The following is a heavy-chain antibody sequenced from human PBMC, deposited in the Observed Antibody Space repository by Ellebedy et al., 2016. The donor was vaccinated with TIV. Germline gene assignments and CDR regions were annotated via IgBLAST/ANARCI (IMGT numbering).Heavy chain of an antibody. CDR3: ARIGVGGLNDAFDM. CDR1: GFTFSDYY. V-gene: IGHV3-11*04. J-gene: IGHJ3*02. CDR2: ISTSSGTI. Sequence: PGGSLRLSCAASGFTFSDYYMSWIRQAPGKGLEWISYISTSSGTIYYADSVRGRFTISRDNGKNSLSLQMDSRRAEDTAVYYCARIGVGGLNDAFDMWGQGTMVTVSS. D-gene: IGHD1-26*01.